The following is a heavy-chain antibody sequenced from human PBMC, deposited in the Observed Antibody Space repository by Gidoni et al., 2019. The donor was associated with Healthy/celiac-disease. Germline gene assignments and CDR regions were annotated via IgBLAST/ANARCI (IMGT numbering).Heavy chain of an antibody. Sequence: QVQLVQSGAEVKKPGASVKVSCKDSGYTFTSYGISWVRQAPGQCLELMGWISAYNVNKNYAQKLQGKVTMTTDTSTSTAYMELRSLRSDDTAVYYCASSGRYCSSTSCYYDYWGQGTLVTVSS. CDR2: ISAYNVNK. J-gene: IGHJ4*02. CDR3: ASSGRYCSSTSCYYDY. V-gene: IGHV1-18*01. CDR1: GYTFTSYG. D-gene: IGHD2-2*01.